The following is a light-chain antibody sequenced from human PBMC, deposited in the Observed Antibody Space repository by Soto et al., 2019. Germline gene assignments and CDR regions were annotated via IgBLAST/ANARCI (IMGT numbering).Light chain of an antibody. CDR3: QQRSKWPFT. CDR2: DAS. Sequence: IVMAQSPATLSVSPGERATLSCRASQGIGSTLAWYQQKPGQTPRLLIYDASTRATGIPARFSGIGSGTDFTLTISSLEPGDFAVYYCQQRSKWPFTFGPGTKVDIK. J-gene: IGKJ3*01. CDR1: QGIGST. V-gene: IGKV3-11*01.